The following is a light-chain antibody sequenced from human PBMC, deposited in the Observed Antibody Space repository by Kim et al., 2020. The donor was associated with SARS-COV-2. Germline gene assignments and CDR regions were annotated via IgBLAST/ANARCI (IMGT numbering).Light chain of an antibody. J-gene: IGKJ3*01. V-gene: IGKV1-39*01. CDR2: AAS. CDR1: QSISSH. Sequence: DIQMTQSPSSLSASVGDRVTITCRASQSISSHLNWYQQKPGKATKLLVYAASTLQSAVPSRFSGSGSGTDFTLTISSLQPEDFATYSCQQTYSTPLTFGPGTKVDIK. CDR3: QQTYSTPLT.